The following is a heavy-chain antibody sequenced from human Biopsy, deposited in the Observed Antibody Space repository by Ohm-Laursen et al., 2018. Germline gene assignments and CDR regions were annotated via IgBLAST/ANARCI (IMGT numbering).Heavy chain of an antibody. V-gene: IGHV1-24*01. D-gene: IGHD3-10*01. CDR1: GYTLTELS. CDR3: ATGPYYDTRFYYNVRPFDF. Sequence: ASVKVSCKVSGYTLTELSIHWVRQTGGKGLEWMGGFDREERKTVYAEKFQGRVTMTEDTSTDTVYMEVTSLRSDDTAVYYCATGPYYDTRFYYNVRPFDFWGQGTMVTVSS. CDR2: FDREERKT. J-gene: IGHJ4*02.